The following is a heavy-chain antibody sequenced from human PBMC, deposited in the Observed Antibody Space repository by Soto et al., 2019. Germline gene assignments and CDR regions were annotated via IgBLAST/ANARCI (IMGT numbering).Heavy chain of an antibody. D-gene: IGHD2-15*01. CDR3: ARRYGGTFDY. V-gene: IGHV4-61*01. J-gene: IGHJ4*02. CDR1: GGSVGSGSYY. Sequence: SETLSLTCTVSGGSVGSGSYYWSWIRQPPGKGLACIGYIYYSGSTNYNPSLKSRVTISVDTSKNQFSLKLSSVTAADTAVYYCARRYGGTFDYWGQGTLVTVSS. CDR2: IYYSGST.